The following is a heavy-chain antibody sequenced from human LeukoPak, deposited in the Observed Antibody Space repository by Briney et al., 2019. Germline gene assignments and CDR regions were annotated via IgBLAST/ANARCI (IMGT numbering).Heavy chain of an antibody. Sequence: SVKVSCKASGGTFSSYAISWVRQAPAQGLEWMGGIIPIFGTANYAQKFQGRVTITTDESTSTAYMELSSLRSEDTAVYYCARVGGSRLFWFDPWGQGTLVTVSS. V-gene: IGHV1-69*05. D-gene: IGHD1-26*01. CDR3: ARVGGSRLFWFDP. J-gene: IGHJ5*02. CDR2: IIPIFGTA. CDR1: GGTFSSYA.